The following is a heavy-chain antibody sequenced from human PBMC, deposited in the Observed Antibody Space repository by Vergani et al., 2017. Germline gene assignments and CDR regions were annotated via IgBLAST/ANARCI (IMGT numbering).Heavy chain of an antibody. V-gene: IGHV1-69*02. CDR2: IIPILGIA. Sequence: QVQLVQSGAEVKKPGSSVKVSCKASGGTFSSYTISWVRQAPGQGLEWMGRIIPILGIANYAQKFPGRVTMTADKSTSTAYMELSSLRGEDTAVYYCATTASIAAAGPGKFYYYYGMDVWGQGTTVTVSS. J-gene: IGHJ6*02. D-gene: IGHD6-13*01. CDR3: ATTASIAAAGPGKFYYYYGMDV. CDR1: GGTFSSYT.